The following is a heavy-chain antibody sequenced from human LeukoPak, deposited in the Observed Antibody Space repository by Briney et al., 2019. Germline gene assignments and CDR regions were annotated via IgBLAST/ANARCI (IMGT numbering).Heavy chain of an antibody. D-gene: IGHD2-21*02. CDR2: TSYDGSNI. Sequence: PGGSLRLSCAASGFTFNSYALHWVRQAPGKGLEWVAVTSYDGSNIYYADSVMDRFTISRDNSKNTLYLQMNSLRVEDTAVYYCTSWGDTTAEYFQRWGQGTLVTVSS. J-gene: IGHJ1*01. V-gene: IGHV3-30*04. CDR1: GFTFNSYA. CDR3: TSWGDTTAEYFQR.